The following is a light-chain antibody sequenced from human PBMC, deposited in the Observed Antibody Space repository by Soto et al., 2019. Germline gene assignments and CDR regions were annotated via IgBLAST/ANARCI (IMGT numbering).Light chain of an antibody. CDR1: QSVLYTSNNKNY. Sequence: DIVMTESPDSLAVSLGERATINCKSSQSVLYTSNNKNYLAWYQQKAGQPPKVLIYWASTRESGVPDRFSGSGSGTDFTLTITSLQPEDFATYYCQQYNSYPFTFGQGTRLEIK. J-gene: IGKJ5*01. V-gene: IGKV4-1*01. CDR2: WAS. CDR3: QQYNSYPFT.